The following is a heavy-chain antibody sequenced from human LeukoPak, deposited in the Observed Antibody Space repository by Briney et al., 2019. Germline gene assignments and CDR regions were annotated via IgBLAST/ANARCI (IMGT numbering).Heavy chain of an antibody. V-gene: IGHV4-59*08. CDR2: IHYSGST. CDR3: ARHYYDSSGYYYYYYMDV. CDR1: GGSISSYY. J-gene: IGHJ6*03. D-gene: IGHD3-22*01. Sequence: PSETLSLTCTVSGGSISSYYWSWIRQPPGKGLEWIGYIHYSGSTNNNPSLKSRVTISVDTSKNQFSLKLSSVTAADTAVYYCARHYYDSSGYYYYYYMDVWGKGTTVTVSS.